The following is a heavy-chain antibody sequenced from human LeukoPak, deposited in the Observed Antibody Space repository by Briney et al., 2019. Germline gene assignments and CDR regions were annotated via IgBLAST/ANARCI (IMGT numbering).Heavy chain of an antibody. J-gene: IGHJ4*02. Sequence: PSETLSLTCAVCGGSFSGFYWSWIRQTPGMGLEWIGSIYYSGTIYYNPSLKSRVTISVDTSKNQFSLRLRSVTAADTAVYYCARHEEEDGYNAKTFDYWGQGTLVTVSS. V-gene: IGHV4-39*01. D-gene: IGHD5-24*01. CDR1: GGSFSGFY. CDR2: IYYSGTI. CDR3: ARHEEEDGYNAKTFDY.